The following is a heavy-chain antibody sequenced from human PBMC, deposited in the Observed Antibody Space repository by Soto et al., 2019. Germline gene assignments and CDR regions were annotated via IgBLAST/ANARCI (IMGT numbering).Heavy chain of an antibody. CDR2: IYCDDDK. J-gene: IGHJ4*02. D-gene: IGHD3-16*01. CDR3: ALRRRGRYFDY. V-gene: IGHV2-5*02. Sequence: QITLKESGPPLVKPTQTLTLTCTFSGFSLSTSGVGVGWIRQPPGKALEWLALIYCDDDKRSSPSLKGRLTITKDTSKNQVVLRMTNMDPVDTATYYCALRRRGRYFDYWGQGTLVAVCS. CDR1: GFSLSTSGVG.